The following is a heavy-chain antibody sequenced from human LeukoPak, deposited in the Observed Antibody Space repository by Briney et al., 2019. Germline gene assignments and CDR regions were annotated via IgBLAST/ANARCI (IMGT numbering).Heavy chain of an antibody. CDR3: ARGTWERSGWYYFDY. CDR2: INAGNGNT. Sequence: ASVKVSCTASGYTFTNYAIHWVRQAPGQRPEWMGWINAGNGNTKCLQKLQGRVTITRDTSASAAYMDLSSLRSEDTAVYYCARGTWERSGWYYFDYWGQGTLVTVSS. D-gene: IGHD6-19*01. J-gene: IGHJ4*02. V-gene: IGHV1-3*01. CDR1: GYTFTNYA.